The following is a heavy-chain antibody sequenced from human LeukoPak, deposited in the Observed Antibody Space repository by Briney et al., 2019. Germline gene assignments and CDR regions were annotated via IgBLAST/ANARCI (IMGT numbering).Heavy chain of an antibody. CDR2: VSRDGSA. D-gene: IGHD3-22*01. V-gene: IGHV4-38-2*01. CDR1: GFSISSGYY. Sequence: SETLSLTCAVSGFSISSGYYWGWIRQPPGKGLVWIGSVSRDGSAFYNPSLKSRVSLSVDTSTMKFSLRLTSVTAADTAVYYCARLTYSFTGSGYHYFDHWGQGALVSVSS. J-gene: IGHJ4*02. CDR3: ARLTYSFTGSGYHYFDH.